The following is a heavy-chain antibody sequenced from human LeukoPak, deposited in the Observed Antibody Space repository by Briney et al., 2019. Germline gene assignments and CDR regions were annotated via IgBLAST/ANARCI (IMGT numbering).Heavy chain of an antibody. V-gene: IGHV3-53*01. CDR2: IYSDDTT. J-gene: IGHJ3*02. CDR1: GFTVSDNY. CDR3: ARELQTGHRREGAFDI. D-gene: IGHD1-26*01. Sequence: GGSLRLSCAASGFTVSDNYMSWVRQAPGKGLEWVTVIYSDDTTYYIDSVRGRFTISRDNSKNTLYLQMNSLRAEDTAVYYCARELQTGHRREGAFDIWGQGTMVTVSS.